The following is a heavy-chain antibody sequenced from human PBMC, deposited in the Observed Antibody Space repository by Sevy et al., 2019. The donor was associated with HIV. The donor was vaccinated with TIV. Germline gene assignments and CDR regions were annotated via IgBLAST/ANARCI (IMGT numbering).Heavy chain of an antibody. CDR3: AGGYNNNWLVDH. D-gene: IGHD1-1*01. J-gene: IGHJ1*01. Sequence: GGSLRLSCTASGFNFGTNSIHWFRQAPGKGLEWISYIGGTNGAIDYADAVKGRFTMSRDNAKNSVYLQMNSLRDEDTAVYYCAGGYNNNWLVDHWGQGTQVTVSS. V-gene: IGHV3-48*02. CDR2: IGGTNGAI. CDR1: GFNFGTNS.